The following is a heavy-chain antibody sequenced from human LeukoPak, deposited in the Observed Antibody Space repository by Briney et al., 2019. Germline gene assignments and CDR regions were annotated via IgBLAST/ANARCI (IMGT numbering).Heavy chain of an antibody. Sequence: GGSLRFSCAASGFTFSSYGMSWVRQAPGKGLEWVSAISGSGGSTYYADSVKGRFTISRDNAKNSLYLQMNSLRAEDTALYYCAKGVVGGLDTWSAFDIWGQGTMVTVSS. CDR2: ISGSGGST. CDR3: AKGVVGGLDTWSAFDI. J-gene: IGHJ3*02. V-gene: IGHV3-23*01. CDR1: GFTFSSYG. D-gene: IGHD2-15*01.